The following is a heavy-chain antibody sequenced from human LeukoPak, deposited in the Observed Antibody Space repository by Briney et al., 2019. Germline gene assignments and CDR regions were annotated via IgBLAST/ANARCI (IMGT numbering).Heavy chain of an antibody. Sequence: PGGSLRLSCAASGFTFTTYWMGWVRQAPGKGLEWVASIKQDGSEKYYVESVKGRFSISRDNAENSLYLQMNSLRAEDTAVYYCARDFHRRLYDSSGYYLYWGQGTLVTVSS. CDR3: ARDFHRRLYDSSGYYLY. D-gene: IGHD3-22*01. J-gene: IGHJ4*02. CDR2: IKQDGSEK. V-gene: IGHV3-7*01. CDR1: GFTFTTYW.